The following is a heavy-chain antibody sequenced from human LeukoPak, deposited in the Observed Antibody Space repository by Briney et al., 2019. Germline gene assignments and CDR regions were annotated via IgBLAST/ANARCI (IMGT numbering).Heavy chain of an antibody. J-gene: IGHJ4*02. CDR3: AASLGYCSGGSCYFDY. Sequence: VXQAPGQGLEWMGWISAYNGNTNYAQKLQGRVTMTTDTSTSTAYMELRSLRSDDTAVYYCAASLGYCSGGSCYFDYWGQGTLVTVSS. V-gene: IGHV1-18*01. CDR2: ISAYNGNT. D-gene: IGHD2-15*01.